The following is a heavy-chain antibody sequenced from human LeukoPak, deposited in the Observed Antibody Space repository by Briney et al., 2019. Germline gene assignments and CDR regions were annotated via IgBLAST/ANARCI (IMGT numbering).Heavy chain of an antibody. CDR2: INHSGST. Sequence: SETLSLTCAVYGGSFSGYYWSWIRQPPGKGLEWIGEINHSGSTNYNPSLKSRVTISVDTSKNQFSLKLNSVTAADTAVYFCARHGGSWTFDYWGQGTLVTVSS. J-gene: IGHJ4*02. D-gene: IGHD6-13*01. CDR3: ARHGGSWTFDY. CDR1: GGSFSGYY. V-gene: IGHV4-34*01.